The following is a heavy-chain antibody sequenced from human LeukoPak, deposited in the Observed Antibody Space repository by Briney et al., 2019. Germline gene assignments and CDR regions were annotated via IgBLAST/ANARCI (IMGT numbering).Heavy chain of an antibody. CDR1: GGTFSSYA. CDR3: ATSHGYSGSSY. CDR2: TIPIFGTA. D-gene: IGHD1-26*01. J-gene: IGHJ4*02. Sequence: ASVKVSCKASGGTFSSYAISWVRQAPGQGLEWMGGTIPIFGTANYAQKFQGRVTITTDESTSTAYMELSSLRSEDTAVYYCATSHGYSGSSYWGQGTLVTVSS. V-gene: IGHV1-69*05.